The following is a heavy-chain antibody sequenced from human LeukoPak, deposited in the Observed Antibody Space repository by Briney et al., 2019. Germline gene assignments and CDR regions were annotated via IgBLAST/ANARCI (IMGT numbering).Heavy chain of an antibody. CDR1: GYTFTSYG. V-gene: IGHV1-18*01. CDR2: ISAYNGNT. J-gene: IGHJ5*02. D-gene: IGHD2-15*01. Sequence: ASVKVSCKASGYTFTSYGISWVRQAPGQGLEWMGWISAYNGNTNYAQKLQGRVTTTTDTSTSTAYMELRSLRSDDTAVYYCARDDKVEVVVVAATPDWFDPWGQGTLVTVSS. CDR3: ARDDKVEVVVVAATPDWFDP.